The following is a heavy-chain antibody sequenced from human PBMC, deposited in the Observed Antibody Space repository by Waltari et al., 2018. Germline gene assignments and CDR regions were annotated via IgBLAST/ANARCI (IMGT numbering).Heavy chain of an antibody. Sequence: QVQLQQWGAGLLKPSETLSLTCAVYGGSFSGYYWSWIRQPPGKGLEWIGEINHSGSTNYNTSLKSRVTISVDTSKNQFSLKLSPVTAADTAVYYCARGWNGRYSRTNDAFDIWGQGTMVTVSS. CDR2: INHSGST. CDR1: GGSFSGYY. V-gene: IGHV4-34*01. D-gene: IGHD6-13*01. CDR3: ARGWNGRYSRTNDAFDI. J-gene: IGHJ3*02.